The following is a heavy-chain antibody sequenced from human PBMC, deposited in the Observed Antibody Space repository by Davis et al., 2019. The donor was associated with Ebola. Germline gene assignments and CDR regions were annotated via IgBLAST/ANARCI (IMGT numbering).Heavy chain of an antibody. D-gene: IGHD3-10*01. J-gene: IGHJ6*02. CDR3: ARDPAMVRGVIIYYYYDMDV. CDR2: IWYDGSNK. Sequence: GESLKISCAASGFTFSSYGMHWVRQAPGKGLEWVAVIWYDGSNKYYADSVKGRFTISRDNSKNTLYLQMNSLRAEDTAVYYCARDPAMVRGVIIYYYYDMDVWGQGTMVTVSS. CDR1: GFTFSSYG. V-gene: IGHV3-33*01.